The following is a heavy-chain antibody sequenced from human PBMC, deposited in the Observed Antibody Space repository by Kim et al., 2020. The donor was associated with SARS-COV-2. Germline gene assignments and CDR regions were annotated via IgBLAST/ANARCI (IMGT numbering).Heavy chain of an antibody. D-gene: IGHD3-10*01. J-gene: IGHJ4*02. CDR1: GFTFSSYG. Sequence: GGSLRLSCAASGFTFSSYGMHWVRQAPGKGLEWVAVISYDGSNKYYADSVKGRFTISRDNSKNTLYLQMNSLRAEDTAVYYCARENVLLWFGEVFDYWGQGTLVTVSS. CDR2: ISYDGSNK. CDR3: ARENVLLWFGEVFDY. V-gene: IGHV3-33*05.